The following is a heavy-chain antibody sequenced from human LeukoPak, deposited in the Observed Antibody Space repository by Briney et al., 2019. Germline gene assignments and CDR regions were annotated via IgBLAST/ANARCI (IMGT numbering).Heavy chain of an antibody. D-gene: IGHD1-26*01. CDR3: ARERGRVGATGYYYYYMDV. CDR1: GGSISSYY. V-gene: IGHV4-4*07. Sequence: SETLSLTCTVSGGSISSYYWSWIRQPAGKGLEWIGRIYTSGSTNYNPSLKSRVTMSVDTSKNQFSLKLSSVTAADTAVYYCARERGRVGATGYYYYYMDVWGKGTTVTVSS. CDR2: IYTSGST. J-gene: IGHJ6*03.